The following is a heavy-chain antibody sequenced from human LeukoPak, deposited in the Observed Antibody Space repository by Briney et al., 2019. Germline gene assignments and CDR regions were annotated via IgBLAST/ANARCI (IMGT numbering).Heavy chain of an antibody. CDR2: INPNSGGT. CDR3: ARGGGPYYDILTGYPGAFDI. Sequence: ASVTVSFKASGYTFTGYYMHWVRQAPGQGLEWMGWINPNSGGTNYAQKFQGWVTITRDTSISTAYMELSRLRSDDTAVYYCARGGGPYYDILTGYPGAFDIWGQGTMVTVSS. V-gene: IGHV1-2*04. J-gene: IGHJ3*02. D-gene: IGHD3-9*01. CDR1: GYTFTGYY.